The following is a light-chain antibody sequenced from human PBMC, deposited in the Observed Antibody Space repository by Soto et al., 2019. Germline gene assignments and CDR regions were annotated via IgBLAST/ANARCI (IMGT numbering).Light chain of an antibody. CDR3: QQSYSTPPA. CDR1: QSISSY. CDR2: AAS. J-gene: IGKJ4*01. Sequence: DIQMTQSPSSLSASVGDRVTITCRASQSISSYLNWYQQTPGKAPKLLIYAASSLQSGVPSTFSGGGSGTDFTLTISSLQPEDFATYYCQQSYSTPPAFGGGTKVDIK. V-gene: IGKV1-39*01.